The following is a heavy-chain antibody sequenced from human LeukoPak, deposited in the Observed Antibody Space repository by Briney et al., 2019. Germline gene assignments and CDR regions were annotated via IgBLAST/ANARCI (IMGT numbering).Heavy chain of an antibody. D-gene: IGHD3-10*01. CDR3: ARDKSDSGSYYKY. V-gene: IGHV3-33*01. CDR2: IWYDGSNK. Sequence: GRSLRLSCAASGFTFSSYGMHWVRQAPGKGLEWVAVIWYDGSNKYYADSVKGRFTISRDNSKNTLYLQMNSLRAEDTAVYYCARDKSDSGSYYKYWGQGTLVTVSS. J-gene: IGHJ4*02. CDR1: GFTFSSYG.